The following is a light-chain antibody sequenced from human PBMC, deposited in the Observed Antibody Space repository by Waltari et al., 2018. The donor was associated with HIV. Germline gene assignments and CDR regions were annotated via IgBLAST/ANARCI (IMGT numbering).Light chain of an antibody. V-gene: IGKV2D-29*01. CDR2: EVS. J-gene: IGKJ5*01. Sequence: DIVMTQTPLSLSVPPGRPASISCMSTQSLLHSDGNTYLNWYLQKPGQPPKLLIYEVSNRFSGVPDRFSGSGSGTYFTLKISRVEAEDVGVYYCMQSTQLPITFGQGTRLEIK. CDR1: QSLLHSDGNTY. CDR3: MQSTQLPIT.